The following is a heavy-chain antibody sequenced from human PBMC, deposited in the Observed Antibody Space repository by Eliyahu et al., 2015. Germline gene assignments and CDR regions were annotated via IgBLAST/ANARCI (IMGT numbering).Heavy chain of an antibody. V-gene: IGHV2-5*01. CDR2: XYWTNDD. CDR1: GFSMSNTGEG. Sequence: QITLKESGPSVVRPRQTLTLTCTFSGFSMSNTGEGVVWIRQPPGKALQWLALXYWTNDDRYDPSLQTRLTISKDSSRNRVVLTLTNMDPSDTGTYFCAHIYYRSSWLGTVSYYDFWGQGTLVTVSS. CDR3: AHIYYRSSWLGTVSYYDF. J-gene: IGHJ4*02. D-gene: IGHD3-10*01.